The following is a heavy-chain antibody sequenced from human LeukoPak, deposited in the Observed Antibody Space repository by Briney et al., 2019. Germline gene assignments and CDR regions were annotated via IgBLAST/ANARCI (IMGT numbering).Heavy chain of an antibody. Sequence: PGGSLRLSCAASGFTVSSNYLSWIRQAPGKGLVWVPRINSDGSSTSYADSVKGRFTISRDNAKNTLYLQMNSLRAEDTAVYYCARADYNYGESLDYWGQGTLVTVSS. J-gene: IGHJ4*02. D-gene: IGHD4-17*01. V-gene: IGHV3-74*01. CDR2: INSDGSST. CDR3: ARADYNYGESLDY. CDR1: GFTVSSNY.